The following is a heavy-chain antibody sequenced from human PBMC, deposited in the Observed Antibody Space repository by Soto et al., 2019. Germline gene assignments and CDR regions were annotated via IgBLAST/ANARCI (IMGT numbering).Heavy chain of an antibody. CDR2: ISSSGSTI. D-gene: IGHD2-21*01. CDR1: GFSFSSHS. V-gene: IGHV3-48*02. Sequence: PGGSLRLSCAASGFSFSSHSMKWVRQAPGKGLEWVSYISSSGSTIYYADSVKGRFTISRDNAKNSLYLQMNSLRDDDTAVYYCARGRGYCGGTNCYLDYWGQGA. J-gene: IGHJ4*02. CDR3: ARGRGYCGGTNCYLDY.